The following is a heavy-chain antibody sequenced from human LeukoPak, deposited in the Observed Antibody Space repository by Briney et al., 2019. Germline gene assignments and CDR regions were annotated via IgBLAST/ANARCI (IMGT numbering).Heavy chain of an antibody. D-gene: IGHD3-22*01. Sequence: SETLSLTCTVSGGSISSSSYYWGWIRQPPGKGLEWIGSIYYSGSTYYNPSLKSRVTISVDTSKNQFSLKLSSVTAADTAVYYCAKEYYPHQGAVVIQEYWGQGTLVIVSS. V-gene: IGHV4-39*02. CDR2: IYYSGST. CDR3: AKEYYPHQGAVVIQEY. J-gene: IGHJ4*02. CDR1: GGSISSSSYY.